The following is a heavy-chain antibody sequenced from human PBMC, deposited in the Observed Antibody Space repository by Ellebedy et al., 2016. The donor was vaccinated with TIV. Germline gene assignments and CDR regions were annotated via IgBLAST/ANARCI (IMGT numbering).Heavy chain of an antibody. V-gene: IGHV3-53*01. Sequence: GESLTISXAASGFTVSSNYMSWVRQAPGTGLEWVSVIYSGGSTYYADSVKGRFTISRDNSKNTLYLQMNSLRAEDTAVYYCARVLLDYGDFKLDAFDIWGQGTMVTVSS. D-gene: IGHD4-17*01. CDR2: IYSGGST. J-gene: IGHJ3*02. CDR3: ARVLLDYGDFKLDAFDI. CDR1: GFTVSSNY.